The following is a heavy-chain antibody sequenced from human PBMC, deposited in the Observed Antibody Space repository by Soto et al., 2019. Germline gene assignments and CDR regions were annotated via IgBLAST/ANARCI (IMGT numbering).Heavy chain of an antibody. J-gene: IGHJ4*02. CDR1: AFRFSSYS. V-gene: IGHV3-23*01. CDR2: ITGSGDKT. Sequence: PGGALRLSCAATSAFRFSSYSMSWVRQTPGKGLEWVSAITGSGDKTYYADSVEGRFTISRDNSKDTHYLQMSRLRAEDTAICCCASIRGFFEFWGQGTLVTVSS. D-gene: IGHD3-3*02. CDR3: ASIRGFFEF.